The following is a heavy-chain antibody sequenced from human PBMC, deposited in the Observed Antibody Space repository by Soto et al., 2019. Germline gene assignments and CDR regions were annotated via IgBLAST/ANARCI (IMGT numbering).Heavy chain of an antibody. CDR3: ARGGVGATYYYGMDV. D-gene: IGHD1-26*01. CDR1: GFTFSNYW. Sequence: GGSLRLSCAASGFTFSNYWMHWVRQAPGKGLVWVSRINSEGRSTSYADSVKGRFTMSRDNAKNTLYLQMNSLRAEDTAVYYCARGGVGATYYYGMDVWGQGTTVTVSS. J-gene: IGHJ6*02. CDR2: INSEGRST. V-gene: IGHV3-74*01.